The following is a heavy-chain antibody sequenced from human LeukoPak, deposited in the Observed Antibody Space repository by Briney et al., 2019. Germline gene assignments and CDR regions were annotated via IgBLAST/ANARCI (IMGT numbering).Heavy chain of an antibody. CDR3: ARPTVPDAFDI. D-gene: IGHD4-17*01. J-gene: IGHJ3*02. CDR2: IYYSGST. Sequence: SETLSLTCTVSGGSTSSYYWSWIRQPPGKGLEWIGYIYYSGSTNYNPSLKSRVTISVDTSKNQFSLKLSSVTAADTAVYYCARPTVPDAFDIWGQGTMVTVSS. V-gene: IGHV4-59*01. CDR1: GGSTSSYY.